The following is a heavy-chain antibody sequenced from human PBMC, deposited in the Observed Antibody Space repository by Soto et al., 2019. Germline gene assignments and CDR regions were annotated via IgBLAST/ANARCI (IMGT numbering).Heavy chain of an antibody. CDR1: GFTFSDYY. J-gene: IGHJ4*02. V-gene: IGHV3-11*01. D-gene: IGHD3-16*01. CDR2: ISSSGSTI. Sequence: GGSLRLSCAASGFTFSDYYMSWIRQAPGKGLEWVSYISSSGSTIYYADSVKGRFTISRDNAKNSLYLQMNSLRAEETAVYYWARASRHSWERFDYWGQGTLVTVSS. CDR3: ARASRHSWERFDY.